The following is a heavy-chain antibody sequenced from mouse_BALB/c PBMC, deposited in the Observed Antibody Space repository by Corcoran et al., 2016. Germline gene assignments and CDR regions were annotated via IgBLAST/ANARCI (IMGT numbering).Heavy chain of an antibody. CDR1: GFNIKDTY. CDR2: IDPANGNT. Sequence: EVQLQQSGAELVKPGASVKLSCTASGFNIKDTYMHWVKQRPEQGLEWIGRIDPANGNTKYDPKFHGKDTITADTSSNTAYLQLSSRTSEDTDVYYCARGDWYFDVWGAGTTVTVSS. CDR3: ARGDWYFDV. J-gene: IGHJ1*01. V-gene: IGHV14-3*02.